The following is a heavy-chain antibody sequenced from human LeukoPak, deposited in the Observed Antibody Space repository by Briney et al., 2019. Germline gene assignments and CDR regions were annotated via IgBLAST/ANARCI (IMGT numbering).Heavy chain of an antibody. Sequence: SVKVSCKASGGTFSSYAISWVRQAPGQGLEWMGGIIPIFGTANYAQKFQGRVTITADESTSTAYMQLSSLRSEDTAVYYCAPAGLYSSGWYNPVDYWGQGTLVTVSS. D-gene: IGHD6-19*01. CDR2: IIPIFGTA. CDR1: GGTFSSYA. J-gene: IGHJ4*02. V-gene: IGHV1-69*13. CDR3: APAGLYSSGWYNPVDY.